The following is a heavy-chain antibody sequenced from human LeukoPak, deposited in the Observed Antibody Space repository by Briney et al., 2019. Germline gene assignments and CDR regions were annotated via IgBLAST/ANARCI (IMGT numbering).Heavy chain of an antibody. CDR2: IGRSVGDT. J-gene: IGHJ2*01. D-gene: IGHD5-18*01. CDR3: AREHSYIYGSQYFDL. V-gene: IGHV3-48*01. Sequence: PGGSLRLSCEASGFPFSNYGMNWVRQAPGKGPEWISYIGRSVGDTYYADSVKGRFAVSRDNGKNSLFLQTNDLRVEDTGVYYCAREHSYIYGSQYFDLWGRGTLVTVSS. CDR1: GFPFSNYG.